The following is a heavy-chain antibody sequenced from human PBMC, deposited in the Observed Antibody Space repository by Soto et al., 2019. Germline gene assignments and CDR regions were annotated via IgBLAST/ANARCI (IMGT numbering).Heavy chain of an antibody. V-gene: IGHV1-69*06. CDR1: GGTFSSYA. Sequence: QVQLVQSGAEAKKPGCSVKVSCKTSGGTFSSYAISWVRQAPGQGLEWMGGIVPLFRTTNYAQKFQGRVTITADTSTYTLYMELSGLRSGETAVYYCARGGYSSTWSNLLDRSGLDVWGRGTTVSVSS. CDR2: IVPLFRTT. D-gene: IGHD6-13*01. J-gene: IGHJ6*02. CDR3: ARGGYSSTWSNLLDRSGLDV.